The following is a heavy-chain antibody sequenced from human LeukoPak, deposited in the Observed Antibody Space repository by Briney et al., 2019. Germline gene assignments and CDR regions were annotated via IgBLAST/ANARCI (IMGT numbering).Heavy chain of an antibody. CDR3: ARGAPSGSYYY. CDR2: INSGGSSA. J-gene: IGHJ4*02. Sequence: ETLSLTCTVSGGSISSSSYYWGWIRQPPGKGLVWVSRINSGGSSATYADSVKGRFTISRDNVKNTLYLQMNSLRAEDTAVYYCARGAPSGSYYYWGQGTLVTVSS. D-gene: IGHD1-26*01. CDR1: GGSISSSSYY. V-gene: IGHV3-74*01.